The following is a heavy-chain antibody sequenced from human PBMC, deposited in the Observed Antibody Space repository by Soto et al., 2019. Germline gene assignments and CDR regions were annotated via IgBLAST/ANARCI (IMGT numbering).Heavy chain of an antibody. J-gene: IGHJ6*02. Sequence: EVQLVESGGGLVKPGGSLRLSCAASGFTFSNAWMNWVRQAPGKGLEWVGRIKSKTDGGTTDYAAPVKGRFTIARDESKNTLYLQMNRLTTEDTAVYYCTTPLITMVRWDRYYYNGMDVWGQGTTVTVSS. V-gene: IGHV3-15*07. CDR2: IKSKTDGGTT. CDR3: TTPLITMVRWDRYYYNGMDV. CDR1: GFTFSNAW. D-gene: IGHD3-10*01.